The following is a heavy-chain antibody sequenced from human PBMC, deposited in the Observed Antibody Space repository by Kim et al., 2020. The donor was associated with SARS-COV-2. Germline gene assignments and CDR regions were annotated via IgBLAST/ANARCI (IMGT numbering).Heavy chain of an antibody. CDR2: FDPEDGET. V-gene: IGHV1-24*01. J-gene: IGHJ3*02. CDR3: ATYPSMVRGVDAFDI. D-gene: IGHD3-10*01. CDR1: GYTLTELS. Sequence: ASVKVSCKVSGYTLTELSMHWVRQAPGKGLEWMGGFDPEDGETIYAQKFQGRVTMTEDTSTDTAYMELSSLRSEDTAVYYCATYPSMVRGVDAFDIWGQGTMVTVSS.